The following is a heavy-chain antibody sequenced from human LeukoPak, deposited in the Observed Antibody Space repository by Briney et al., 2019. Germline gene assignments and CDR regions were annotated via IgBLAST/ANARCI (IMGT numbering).Heavy chain of an antibody. CDR2: MNPNSGNT. Sequence: ASVKVSCKASGYTFTSYDINWVRQATGQGLEWMGWMNPNSGNTNYAQKLQGRVTMTTDTSTSTAYMELSSLRSDDTAVYYCARDADRGAGTDYYYYMDVWGKGTTVTVSS. CDR3: ARDADRGAGTDYYYYMDV. CDR1: GYTFTSYD. J-gene: IGHJ6*03. D-gene: IGHD6-19*01. V-gene: IGHV1-8*01.